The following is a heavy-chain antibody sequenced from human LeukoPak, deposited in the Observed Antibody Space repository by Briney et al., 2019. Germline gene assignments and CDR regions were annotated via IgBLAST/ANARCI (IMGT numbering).Heavy chain of an antibody. V-gene: IGHV1-46*01. CDR2: INPSGGST. J-gene: IGHJ4*02. CDR3: ARWVDSSGYYQAPFDY. D-gene: IGHD3-22*01. Sequence: ASVKVSCKASGYTFTSYYMHWVRQAPGQGLEWMGIINPSGGSTSYAQKFQGRVTMTTDTSTSTAYMELRSLRSDDTAVYYCARWVDSSGYYQAPFDYWGQGTLVTVSS. CDR1: GYTFTSYY.